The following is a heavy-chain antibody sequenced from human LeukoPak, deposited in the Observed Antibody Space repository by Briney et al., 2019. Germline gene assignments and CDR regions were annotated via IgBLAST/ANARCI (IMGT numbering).Heavy chain of an antibody. CDR1: GFTLGNYA. Sequence: PGGSLRLSCAASGFTLGNYAMSWVRQAPGKGLEWVSATSGNGYNTYYADSVKGRFAISSESSRNTLYLQMHSLRAEDTAVYYCAKGVRLWFAFYFDYWGQGTLVTVSS. J-gene: IGHJ4*02. CDR3: AKGVRLWFAFYFDY. CDR2: TSGNGYNT. V-gene: IGHV3-23*01. D-gene: IGHD3-10*01.